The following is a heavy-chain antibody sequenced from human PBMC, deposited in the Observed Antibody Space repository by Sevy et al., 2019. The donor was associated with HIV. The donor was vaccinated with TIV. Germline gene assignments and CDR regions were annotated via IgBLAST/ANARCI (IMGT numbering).Heavy chain of an antibody. J-gene: IGHJ4*02. V-gene: IGHV3-73*01. Sequence: GGSLRLSCAASGFTFSGSAMHWVRQAPGKGLEWVGRIRSKAKSYAAAYAASVKGRFTISGDDSKNTAYLQMNSLKTEDRAVYYCTRPAGIVGATTGGDYWGQGTLVTVSS. CDR3: TRPAGIVGATTGGDY. CDR2: IRSKAKSYAA. CDR1: GFTFSGSA. D-gene: IGHD1-26*01.